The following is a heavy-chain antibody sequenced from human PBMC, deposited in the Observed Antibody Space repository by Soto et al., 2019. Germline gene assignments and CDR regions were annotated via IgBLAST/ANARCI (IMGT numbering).Heavy chain of an antibody. D-gene: IGHD2-15*01. CDR3: ARDRRGYCTGGSCSPHYYYGMDV. J-gene: IGHJ6*02. Sequence: QVQLQESGPGLVRPSETLSLTCTVSGDSVSSSSYYWSWIRQPPRKGLEWIGYIYPNGSTNYNPSLESGVTISVDTSKNQISLKLSSVTAADTAMYYCARDRRGYCTGGSCSPHYYYGMDVWGQGTTVTVAS. CDR2: IYPNGST. CDR1: GDSVSSSSYY. V-gene: IGHV4-61*01.